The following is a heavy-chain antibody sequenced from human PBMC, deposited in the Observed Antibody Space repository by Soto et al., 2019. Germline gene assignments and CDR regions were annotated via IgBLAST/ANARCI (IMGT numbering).Heavy chain of an antibody. CDR3: ARAGGIAARPLYYFDY. Sequence: QVQLVQSGAEVKKPGSSVKVSCKASGGTFSRYAISWVRQAPGQGLEWMGGLIPIFGTANYAQKFQGRVTITADESTSTAYMELSSLISEDTAVYYCARAGGIAARPLYYFDYWGQGTLVTVSA. CDR2: LIPIFGTA. D-gene: IGHD6-6*01. J-gene: IGHJ4*02. V-gene: IGHV1-69*01. CDR1: GGTFSRYA.